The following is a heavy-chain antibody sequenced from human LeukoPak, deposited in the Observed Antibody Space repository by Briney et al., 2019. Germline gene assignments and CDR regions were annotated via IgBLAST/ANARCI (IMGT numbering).Heavy chain of an antibody. D-gene: IGHD3-22*01. V-gene: IGHV3-30*03. CDR3: ARGANYYDSSGYYADFDY. CDR2: ISYDGSNK. J-gene: IGHJ4*02. Sequence: GGSLRLSCAASGFTFSSYGMSWVRQAPGKGLEWVAVISYDGSNKYYADSVKGRFTISRDNSKNTLYLQMNSLRAEDTAVYYCARGANYYDSSGYYADFDYWGQGTLVTVSS. CDR1: GFTFSSYG.